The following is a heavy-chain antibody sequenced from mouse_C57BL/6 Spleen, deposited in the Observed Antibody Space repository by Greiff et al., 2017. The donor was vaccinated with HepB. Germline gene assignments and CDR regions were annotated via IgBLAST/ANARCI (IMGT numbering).Heavy chain of an antibody. CDR2: IRNKANNHAT. CDR3: TRPGLRGFFDY. V-gene: IGHV6-6*01. D-gene: IGHD2-2*01. J-gene: IGHJ2*01. Sequence: EVMLVESGGGLVQPGGSMKLSCAASGFTFSDAWMDWVRQSPEKGLEWVAEIRNKANNHATYYAESVKGRFTISRDDSKSSVYLQMNSLRAEDTGIYYCTRPGLRGFFDYWGQGTTLTVSS. CDR1: GFTFSDAW.